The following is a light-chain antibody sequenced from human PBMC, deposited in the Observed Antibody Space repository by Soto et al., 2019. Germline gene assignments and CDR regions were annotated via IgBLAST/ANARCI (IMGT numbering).Light chain of an antibody. CDR2: RNN. J-gene: IGLJ2*01. V-gene: IGLV1-47*01. Sequence: QAVVTQPPSASGXPXQRVTXSCSXSXXNIGSNYVFWYQHLPGTAPKLLIYRNNQRPSGVPDRFSGSKSGTSASLAISGLRSEDETDYYCAAWDDSLSGVVFGGGTKLTVL. CDR1: XXNIGSNY. CDR3: AAWDDSLSGVV.